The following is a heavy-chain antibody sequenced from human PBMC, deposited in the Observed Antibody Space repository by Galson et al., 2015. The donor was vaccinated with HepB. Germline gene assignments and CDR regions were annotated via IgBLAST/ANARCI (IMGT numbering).Heavy chain of an antibody. J-gene: IGHJ4*02. CDR2: IWYGGSNK. D-gene: IGHD6-13*01. Sequence: SLRLSCAASGFTFSSYGMHWVRQAPGKGLEWVAVIWYGGSNKYYADSVKGRFTISRDNSKNTLYLQMNSLRAEDTAVYYCATPESYSSSWAPFDYWGQGTLVTVSS. CDR3: ATPESYSSSWAPFDY. CDR1: GFTFSSYG. V-gene: IGHV3-33*01.